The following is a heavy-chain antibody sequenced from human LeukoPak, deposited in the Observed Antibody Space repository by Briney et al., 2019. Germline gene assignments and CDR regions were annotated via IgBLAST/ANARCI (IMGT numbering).Heavy chain of an antibody. Sequence: PSQTLSLTCTVSGGSISSGDYYWSWIRQPPGKGLEWIVYIYYSGSTYCNPSLKSRVTISVDTSKNQFSLKLSSVTAADTAVYYCARGGDYGGKSETDYWGQGTLVTVSS. J-gene: IGHJ4*02. CDR3: ARGGDYGGKSETDY. CDR1: GGSISSGDYY. CDR2: IYYSGST. V-gene: IGHV4-30-4*08. D-gene: IGHD4-23*01.